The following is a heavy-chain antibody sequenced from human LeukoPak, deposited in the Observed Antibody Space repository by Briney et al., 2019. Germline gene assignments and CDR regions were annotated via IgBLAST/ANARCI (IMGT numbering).Heavy chain of an antibody. CDR2: IDWDDDK. Sequence: SGPALVKPTQTLTLTCTFSGFSLSTSAMRVSWIRQPPGKALEWLARIDWDDDKFYSTPLKTRLTISKDTSKNQVVLKMTNMDPVDTATYYCARGGGANIDYWGQGTLVTVSS. D-gene: IGHD3-16*01. V-gene: IGHV2-70*04. CDR3: ARGGGANIDY. CDR1: GFSLSTSAMR. J-gene: IGHJ4*02.